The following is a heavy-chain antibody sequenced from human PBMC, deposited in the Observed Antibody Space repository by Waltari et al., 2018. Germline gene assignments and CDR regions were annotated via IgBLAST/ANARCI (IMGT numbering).Heavy chain of an antibody. Sequence: QVQLVQSGVEVKKPGASVKVSCKASGYTFTSYYMHWVRQAPGQGLEWMGKINPSGGSTSYAQKFQGRVTMTRDTSTSTVYMELSSLRSEDTAVYYCARGGTVQLERRERNWFDPWGQGTLVTVSS. J-gene: IGHJ5*02. CDR1: GYTFTSYY. V-gene: IGHV1-46*03. CDR2: INPSGGST. D-gene: IGHD1-1*01. CDR3: ARGGTVQLERRERNWFDP.